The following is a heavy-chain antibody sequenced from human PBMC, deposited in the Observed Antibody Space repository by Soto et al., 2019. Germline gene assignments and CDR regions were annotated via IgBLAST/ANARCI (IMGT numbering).Heavy chain of an antibody. J-gene: IGHJ6*02. CDR1: GFTFSNYA. V-gene: IGHV3-30-3*01. Sequence: QVQLVESGGGVVQPGRSLRLSCAASGFTFSNYAMYWVRQAPGKGLEWVAVISYDGNNKYYADSVKGRFTISRDNSKNSLYLQMNGLRAEETAVYYCARAGCDGGTCYTLVGLRYGMDVWGQGTTVTVSS. D-gene: IGHD2-15*01. CDR3: ARAGCDGGTCYTLVGLRYGMDV. CDR2: ISYDGNNK.